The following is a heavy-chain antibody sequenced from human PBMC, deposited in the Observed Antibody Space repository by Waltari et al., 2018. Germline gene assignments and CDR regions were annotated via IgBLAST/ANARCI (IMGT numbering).Heavy chain of an antibody. D-gene: IGHD4-17*01. CDR3: VRETHDYGDPRGAFDI. Sequence: QVQLQESGPGLVKPSETLSLTCTVSGGSISSYYWSWIRQPPGKGLEWIGYIYYSGSTNYNPSLKSRVTISVDTSKNQCSLKLSSVTAADTAVYYCVRETHDYGDPRGAFDIWGQGTMVTVSS. CDR2: IYYSGST. V-gene: IGHV4-59*01. J-gene: IGHJ3*02. CDR1: GGSISSYY.